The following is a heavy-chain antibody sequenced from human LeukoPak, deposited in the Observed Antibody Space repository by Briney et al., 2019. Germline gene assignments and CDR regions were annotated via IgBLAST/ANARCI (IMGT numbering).Heavy chain of an antibody. CDR2: VYYSGST. V-gene: IGHV4-59*08. Sequence: SETLSLTCTVSGDSITSYYSSWIRQPPGKGLEWIGHVYYSGSTNYNPSLKSRVSMSVDTSRNQFSLKLTSVTAADTAVYYCARHSSSWYIDFWGQGTLVTVSS. CDR3: ARHSSSWYIDF. J-gene: IGHJ4*02. CDR1: GDSITSYY. D-gene: IGHD6-13*01.